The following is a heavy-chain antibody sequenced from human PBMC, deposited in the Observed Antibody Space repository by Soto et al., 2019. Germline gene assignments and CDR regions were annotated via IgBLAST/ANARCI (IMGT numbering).Heavy chain of an antibody. CDR2: ISGGGSGA. Sequence: EVQLLESGGGLVQPGGSLRLSCTASGFTFSDHAMTWVRQAPGKGLEWLSGISGGGSGAYYADSVKGRFTVSRANSNNTLFLKVDSLRVEDTAVYYCAIDLWWYTHWGQGTLVTVSS. CDR3: AIDLWWYTH. V-gene: IGHV3-23*01. CDR1: GFTFSDHA. J-gene: IGHJ4*02. D-gene: IGHD2-15*01.